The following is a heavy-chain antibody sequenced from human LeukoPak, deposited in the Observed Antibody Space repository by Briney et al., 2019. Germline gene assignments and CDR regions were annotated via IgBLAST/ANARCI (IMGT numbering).Heavy chain of an antibody. Sequence: GESLKISCKGSGYSFTSYWIGWVRQMPAKGMEWMGIIYPGDSDTRYSPSFQGQGTISADKSISTVYLQWSSLKASDTAMYYCAIFLRGVFGELLGHFDYWGQGTLVTVSS. D-gene: IGHD3-10*02. CDR2: IYPGDSDT. CDR1: GYSFTSYW. V-gene: IGHV5-51*01. CDR3: AIFLRGVFGELLGHFDY. J-gene: IGHJ4*02.